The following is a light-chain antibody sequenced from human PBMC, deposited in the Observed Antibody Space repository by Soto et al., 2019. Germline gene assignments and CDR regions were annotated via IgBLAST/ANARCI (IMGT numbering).Light chain of an antibody. CDR3: AAWDDSLNVVI. CDR2: SDN. J-gene: IGLJ2*01. CDR1: SSNIGSNT. Sequence: QSVLTQPPSASGTPGQRVTISCSGSSSNIGSNTVNWYQELPGTAPKLLIYSDNQRPSGVPDRFSGSKSGTSASLAISGLQSEDEAEYYCAAWDDSLNVVIFAGGTKL. V-gene: IGLV1-44*01.